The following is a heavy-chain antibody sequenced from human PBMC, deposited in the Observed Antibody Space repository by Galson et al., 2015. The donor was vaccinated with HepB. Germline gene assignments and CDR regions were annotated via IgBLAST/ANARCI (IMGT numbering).Heavy chain of an antibody. CDR1: GGTFSSYA. D-gene: IGHD1-26*01. V-gene: IGHV1-46*03. CDR2: INPSGGST. J-gene: IGHJ4*02. Sequence: SVKVSCKASGGTFSSYAISWVRQAPGQGLEWMGIINPSGGSTSYAQKFQGRVTMTRDTSTSTVYMELSSLRSEDTAVYYCARQIVGVTHFDYWGQGTLVTVSS. CDR3: ARQIVGVTHFDY.